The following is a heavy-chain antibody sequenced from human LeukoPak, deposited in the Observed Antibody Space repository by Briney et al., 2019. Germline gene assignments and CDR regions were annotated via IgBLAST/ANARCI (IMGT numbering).Heavy chain of an antibody. CDR1: GFTFSSYP. CDR2: ISYDGSNK. CDR3: ARGRYDILTGQFDY. V-gene: IGHV3-30*01. D-gene: IGHD3-9*01. J-gene: IGHJ4*02. Sequence: GGSLRLSCAASGFTFSSYPIHWVRQAPGKGLEWVALISYDGSNKYYADSVKGRFTISRDNSKNTLYLQMNSLRAEDTAVYYCARGRYDILTGQFDYWGQGTLVTVSS.